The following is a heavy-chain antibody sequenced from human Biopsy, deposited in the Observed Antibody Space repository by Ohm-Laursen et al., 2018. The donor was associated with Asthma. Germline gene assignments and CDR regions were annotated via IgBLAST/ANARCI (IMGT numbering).Heavy chain of an antibody. D-gene: IGHD3-10*01. J-gene: IGHJ6*02. CDR2: IYYSGTT. V-gene: IGHV4-31*03. CDR3: AREKAYRSGSLYGMDV. CDR1: GGSLTSAY. Sequence: TLSLTCTVSGGSLTSAYWSWVRQYPEKGLEWIGYIYYSGTTVYNPSLKSRVSMSVDTSKNQVSLKLSSVTAADTAVYYCAREKAYRSGSLYGMDVWGHGTTVTVSS.